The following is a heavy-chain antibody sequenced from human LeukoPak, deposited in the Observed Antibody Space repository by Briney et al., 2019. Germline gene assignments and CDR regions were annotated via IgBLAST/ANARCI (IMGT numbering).Heavy chain of an antibody. J-gene: IGHJ6*02. V-gene: IGHV1-69*04. CDR2: IIPILGIA. CDR3: ARDVDLLLWFGELYHYGMDV. CDR1: GGTFSSYA. D-gene: IGHD3-10*01. Sequence: SVKVSCKASGGTFSSYAISWVRQAPGQGLEWMGRIIPILGIANYAQKFQGRVTITADKSTSTAYMELSSLRSEDTAVYYCARDVDLLLWFGELYHYGMDVWGQGTTVTVSS.